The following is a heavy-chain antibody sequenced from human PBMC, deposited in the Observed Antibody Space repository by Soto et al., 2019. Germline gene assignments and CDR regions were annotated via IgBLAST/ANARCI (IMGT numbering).Heavy chain of an antibody. J-gene: IGHJ4*02. CDR2: MNPNSGNT. CDR1: GYTFTNYN. V-gene: IGHV1-8*01. D-gene: IGHD3-10*01. Sequence: QVQLVQSGAEVKKPGASVKVSCKASGYTFTNYNINWVRQATGQGLERMGWMNPNSGNTGYAQKFQGRVTMTRSTSISTAYMELSSLRSEDTAVYYCAREDYYGSGSYAYWGQGTLVTVSS. CDR3: AREDYYGSGSYAY.